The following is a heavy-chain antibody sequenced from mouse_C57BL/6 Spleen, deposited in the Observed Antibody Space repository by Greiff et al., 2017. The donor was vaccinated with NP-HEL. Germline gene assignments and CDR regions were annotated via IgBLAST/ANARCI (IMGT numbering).Heavy chain of an antibody. V-gene: IGHV2-6*01. Sequence: QVQLKESGPGLVAPSQSLSITCTVSGFSLTSYGVDWVRQSPGKGLEWLGVIWGVGSTNYNSALKSRLSISKDNSKSQVFLKMNSLQTDDTDMYYCASEDYRNYPFAYWGQGTLVTVAA. D-gene: IGHD2-5*01. J-gene: IGHJ3*01. CDR3: ASEDYRNYPFAY. CDR1: GFSLTSYG. CDR2: IWGVGST.